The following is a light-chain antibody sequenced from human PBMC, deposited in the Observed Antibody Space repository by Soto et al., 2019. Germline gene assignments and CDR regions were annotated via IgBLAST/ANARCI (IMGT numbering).Light chain of an antibody. V-gene: IGKV2-28*01. J-gene: IGKJ1*01. CDR2: LGS. CDR1: QSLLHSNGYDY. Sequence: DIVMTQSPLSLPVTPGEPASISCRSRQSLLHSNGYDYLDWYLQKPGQSPQLLIYLGSNRASGVPGRFSGSGAGTDFTLKIRRVEAEEVGGYYWQQYKNWPPVTFGQGTKGDSK. CDR3: QQYKNWPPVT.